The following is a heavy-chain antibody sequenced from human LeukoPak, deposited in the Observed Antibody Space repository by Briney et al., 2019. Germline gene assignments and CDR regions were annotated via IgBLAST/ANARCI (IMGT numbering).Heavy chain of an antibody. CDR2: ISGSGGST. CDR1: GFTFSSYA. V-gene: IGHV3-23*01. CDR3: AKDQRNYYGSGRIFDY. D-gene: IGHD3-10*01. J-gene: IGHJ4*02. Sequence: GGSLRLSCAASGFTFSSYAMSWVRQAPGKGLEWVSAISGSGGSTYYADSVKGRFTISRDNSKNTLYLQMNSLRAEDTAVHYCAKDQRNYYGSGRIFDYWGQGTLVTVSS.